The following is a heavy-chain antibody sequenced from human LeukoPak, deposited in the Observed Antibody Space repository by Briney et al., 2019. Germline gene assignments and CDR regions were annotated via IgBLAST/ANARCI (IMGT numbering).Heavy chain of an antibody. CDR1: GGSISSDGYS. Sequence: PSETLFLTCDVSGGSISSDGYSWSWIRQPPGKGLEWIGYIYHGGSTDYNPSLRSRVTISIDRSKNQFSLNLSSVTAADTAVYYCARVSWGSDTFDIWGQGTLVTVSS. D-gene: IGHD3-16*01. V-gene: IGHV4-30-2*01. J-gene: IGHJ3*02. CDR2: IYHGGST. CDR3: ARVSWGSDTFDI.